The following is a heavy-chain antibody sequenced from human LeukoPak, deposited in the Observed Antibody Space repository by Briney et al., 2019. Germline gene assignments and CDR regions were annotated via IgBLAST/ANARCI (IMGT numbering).Heavy chain of an antibody. D-gene: IGHD3-22*01. V-gene: IGHV4-34*01. CDR2: IYYRGNT. J-gene: IGHJ4*02. Sequence: SETLSLTCAVYGGSFSGYYWSWIRQPPGKGLEWIGSIYYRGNTYYNPSLKSRVTISADTSKNQFSLKVTSVTAADTAAYYCARASSGYYWDFDYWGQGTLVTVSS. CDR3: ARASSGYYWDFDY. CDR1: GGSFSGYY.